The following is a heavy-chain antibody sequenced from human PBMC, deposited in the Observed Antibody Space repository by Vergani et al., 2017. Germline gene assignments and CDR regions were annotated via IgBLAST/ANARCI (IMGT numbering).Heavy chain of an antibody. CDR1: GFTFSSYS. CDR3: AYYLFYYDSSGYYSGYFDY. D-gene: IGHD3-22*01. CDR2: ISSSSSPI. V-gene: IGHV3-21*01. J-gene: IGHJ4*02. Sequence: EVQLVESGGGLVKPGGSLRLSCAASGFTFSSYSMNWVRQAPGKGLEWVSSISSSSSPIYYADSVKGRFTISRDNAKNSLYLQMNSLRAEDTAVYYCAYYLFYYDSSGYYSGYFDYWGQGTLVTVSS.